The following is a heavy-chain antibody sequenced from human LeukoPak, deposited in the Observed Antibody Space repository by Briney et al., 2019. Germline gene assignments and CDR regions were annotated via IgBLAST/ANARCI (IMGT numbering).Heavy chain of an antibody. CDR3: ARLDNWNDRGPLFFDY. J-gene: IGHJ4*02. V-gene: IGHV3-7*01. D-gene: IGHD1-1*01. CDR1: GFTFSSYW. Sequence: PGGSLRLSCAASGFTFSSYWMIWVRQAPGKGLEWVANINQDGSEKYYVDSVKGRFTISRDNAKNSLYLQMNSLRAEDTAVYYCARLDNWNDRGPLFFDYWGQGTLVTVSS. CDR2: INQDGSEK.